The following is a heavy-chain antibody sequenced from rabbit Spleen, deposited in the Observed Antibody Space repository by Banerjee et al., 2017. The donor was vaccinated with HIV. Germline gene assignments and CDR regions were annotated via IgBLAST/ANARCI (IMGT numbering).Heavy chain of an antibody. CDR1: GFSLSSYH. V-gene: IGHV1S33*01. Sequence: QEQLKESGGRLVKPDESLTLTCTVSGFSLSSYHMSWVRQAPGKGLEWIGIIYTGGRTYYSSWVNGRFSISRENTQNTVSLQMNSLTASDTATYFCARGSGWRTFDLWGPGTLVTVS. D-gene: IGHD4-1*01. CDR2: IYTGGRT. J-gene: IGHJ4*01. CDR3: ARGSGWRTFDL.